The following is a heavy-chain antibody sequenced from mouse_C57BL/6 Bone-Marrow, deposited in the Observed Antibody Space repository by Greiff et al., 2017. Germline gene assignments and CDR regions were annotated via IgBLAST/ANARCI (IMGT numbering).Heavy chain of an antibody. CDR1: GYTFTEYT. D-gene: IGHD4-1*01. CDR3: ASHEEGLGTGTSWYFDV. V-gene: IGHV1-62-2*01. J-gene: IGHJ1*03. Sequence: QVQLQQSGAELVKPGASVKLSCKASGYTFTEYTIHWVKQRSGQGLEWIGWFYPGSGSIKYNEQFKDKATLTADKSSSTVYMERSRMTSEDSAVYFCASHEEGLGTGTSWYFDVWGTGTTVTVSS. CDR2: FYPGSGSI.